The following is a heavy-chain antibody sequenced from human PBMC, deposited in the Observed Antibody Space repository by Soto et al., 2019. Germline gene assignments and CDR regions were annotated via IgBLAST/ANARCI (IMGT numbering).Heavy chain of an antibody. CDR1: GFSLSTSGVG. CDR3: AHRLRPGGMNWNRRESYWFDP. Sequence: QITLKESGPTLVKPTQTLTLTCTFSGFSLSTSGVGVGWIRQPPGKALEWLALIYWDDDKRYSPSLKSRLTITKDTSKNQVVLTMTNMDPVDTATYYYAHRLRPGGMNWNRRESYWFDPWGQGTLVTVSS. CDR2: IYWDDDK. D-gene: IGHD1-1*01. J-gene: IGHJ5*02. V-gene: IGHV2-5*02.